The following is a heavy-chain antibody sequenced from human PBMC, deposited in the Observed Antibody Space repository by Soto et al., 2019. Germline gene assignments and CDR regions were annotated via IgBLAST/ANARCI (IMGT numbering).Heavy chain of an antibody. CDR1: GGSISSSSYY. D-gene: IGHD2-2*01. CDR3: ARLFGCSTTCYFDP. CDR2: VYYSGKT. V-gene: IGHV4-39*01. J-gene: IGHJ5*02. Sequence: QLHLQESGPGLVKPSETLSLTCTVSGGSISSSSYYWAWIRQPPGKGLEWIGSVYYSGKTYYNAAVKRGVIIAVNTYKNQYSLKRSSVTAADAAVYYCARLFGCSTTCYFDPWGQGTLVTVSS.